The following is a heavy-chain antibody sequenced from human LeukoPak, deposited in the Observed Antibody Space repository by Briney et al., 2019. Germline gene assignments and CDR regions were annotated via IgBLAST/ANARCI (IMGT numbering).Heavy chain of an antibody. CDR1: GGSISSSSYY. J-gene: IGHJ4*02. CDR3: ARRAYVSGDY. D-gene: IGHD3-16*01. V-gene: IGHV4-39*01. Sequence: SETLSLTCTVSGGSISSSSYYWGWIRQPPGKGLEWIGSIYYSGSTYYNPSLKSRVTISVDTSKNQFSLKLSSVTAADTAVYYCARRAYVSGDYWGQGTLVTVSS. CDR2: IYYSGST.